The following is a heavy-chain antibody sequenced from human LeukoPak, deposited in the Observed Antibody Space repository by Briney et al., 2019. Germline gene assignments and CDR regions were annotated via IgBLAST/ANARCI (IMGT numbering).Heavy chain of an antibody. V-gene: IGHV3-21*01. CDR3: ARVTEYYYYYRDV. J-gene: IGHJ6*03. CDR2: ISRSSSYI. Sequence: KPGGSLTLFCAASGFTFNNYRMKCLRQAPGKGLEGVSSISRSSSYIYYAVSVRGRFTISRHTAQNSLYLQMKSLRAQDAALYFCARVTEYYYYYRDVGAKETSVTVS. CDR1: GFTFNNYR.